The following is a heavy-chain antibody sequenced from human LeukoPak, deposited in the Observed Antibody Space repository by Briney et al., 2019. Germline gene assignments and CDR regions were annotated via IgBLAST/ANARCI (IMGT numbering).Heavy chain of an antibody. Sequence: ASVKVSCKASGYTFTSYGISWVREAPGQGLEWMGWISAYNGNTNYAQKLQGRVTMTTDTSTSTAYMELRSLRSDDTAVYYCASRVLGGYDEQWGQGTLVTVSS. V-gene: IGHV1-18*01. D-gene: IGHD5-12*01. CDR2: ISAYNGNT. CDR3: ASRVLGGYDEQ. J-gene: IGHJ4*02. CDR1: GYTFTSYG.